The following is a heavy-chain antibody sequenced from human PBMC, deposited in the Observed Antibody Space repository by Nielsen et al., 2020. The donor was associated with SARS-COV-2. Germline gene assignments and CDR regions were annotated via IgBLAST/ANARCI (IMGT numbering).Heavy chain of an antibody. CDR1: GYTFTTNY. CDR3: ARGGFSRTSNIDF. Sequence: ASVKVSCKASGYTFTTNYIHWARQAPGKGLEWMGIVNPVDGSTNYVQKFQGRVTMTRDTSTSTVYMELSSLRSEDTAVYYCARGGFSRTSNIDFWGQGTLVTVSS. CDR2: VNPVDGST. V-gene: IGHV1-46*01. J-gene: IGHJ4*02. D-gene: IGHD6-13*01.